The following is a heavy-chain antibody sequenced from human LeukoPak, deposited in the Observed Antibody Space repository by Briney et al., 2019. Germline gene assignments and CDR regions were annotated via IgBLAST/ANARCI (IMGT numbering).Heavy chain of an antibody. Sequence: GGSLRLSCAASGFTFSNAWMSWVRQAPGKGLEWVGRIKSKTDGGTTDYAAPVKGRFTISRDDSKNTLYLQMNSLKTEDTAVYYCTTKAMVRGVITYYYYMDVWGKGTTVTVSS. D-gene: IGHD3-10*01. CDR3: TTKAMVRGVITYYYYMDV. J-gene: IGHJ6*03. CDR2: IKSKTDGGTT. V-gene: IGHV3-15*01. CDR1: GFTFSNAW.